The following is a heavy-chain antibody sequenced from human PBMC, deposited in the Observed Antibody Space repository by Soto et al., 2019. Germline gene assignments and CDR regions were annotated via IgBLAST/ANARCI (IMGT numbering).Heavy chain of an antibody. D-gene: IGHD3-3*01. V-gene: IGHV6-1*01. Sequence: SQTLSLTCAISGDSVSSNSAAWNWIRQSPSRGLEWLGRTYYRSKWYNDYAVSVKSRITINPDTSKNQFSLQLNSVTPEDTAVYYCARGQNYDFWSGYWDGMDVWGQGTTVTVSS. J-gene: IGHJ6*02. CDR1: GDSVSSNSAA. CDR2: TYYRSKWYN. CDR3: ARGQNYDFWSGYWDGMDV.